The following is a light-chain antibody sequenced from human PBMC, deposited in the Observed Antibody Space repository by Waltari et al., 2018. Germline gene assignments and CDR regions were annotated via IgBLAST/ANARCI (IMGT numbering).Light chain of an antibody. CDR2: VDN. CDR3: YSTDSSGNERV. J-gene: IGLJ3*02. Sequence: SYQLTQPPPVSVFPGQTARIPCSGDALPRKYSYWYQQKSGQAPVLVIYVDNKRPAGIPERFSGSSSGTVATLTISGAQLEDEADYDCYSTDSSGNERVFGGGTKLTVL. CDR1: ALPRKY. V-gene: IGLV3-10*01.